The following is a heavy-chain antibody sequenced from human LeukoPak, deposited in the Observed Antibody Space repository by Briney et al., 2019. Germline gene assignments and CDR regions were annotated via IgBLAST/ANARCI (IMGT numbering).Heavy chain of an antibody. CDR2: INPNSGGT. CDR3: ARLFGGLWWPTGSLGRDLDI. V-gene: IGHV1-2*02. J-gene: IGHJ3*02. D-gene: IGHD2-21*01. Sequence: ASVKVSCKASGYTFTGYYMHWVRQAPGQGLEWMGWINPNSGGTNYAQKFQGRVTMTRDTSISTAYMELSRLRSDDTAVYYCARLFGGLWWPTGSLGRDLDIWGQGTMVTVSS. CDR1: GYTFTGYY.